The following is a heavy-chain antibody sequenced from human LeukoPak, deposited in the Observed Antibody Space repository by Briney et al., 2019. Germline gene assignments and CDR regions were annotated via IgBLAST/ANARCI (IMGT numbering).Heavy chain of an antibody. V-gene: IGHV3-23*01. Sequence: GGSLRLPCAASGFTFSSYAMSWVRQAPEKGLEWVSAISGSGGSTYYADSVKGRFTISRDNSKNTLYLQMNSLRAEDTAVYYCAKDSHYDFIDYWGQGTLVTVSS. CDR3: AKDSHYDFIDY. J-gene: IGHJ4*02. CDR1: GFTFSSYA. CDR2: ISGSGGST. D-gene: IGHD3-3*01.